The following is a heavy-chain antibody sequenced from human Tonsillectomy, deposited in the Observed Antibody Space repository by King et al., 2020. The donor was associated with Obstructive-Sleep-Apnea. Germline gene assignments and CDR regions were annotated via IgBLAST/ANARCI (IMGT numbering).Heavy chain of an antibody. CDR2: ISGSGDST. V-gene: IGHV3-23*04. D-gene: IGHD4-17*01. CDR3: AKDSYGDLPDVFDI. CDR1: GFTFNNYA. J-gene: IGHJ3*02. Sequence: VQLVESGGGLVQPGGSLRLSCTASGFTFNNYAMSWVRQAPGKGLEWVSAISGSGDSTDYADSVKGRFTTSRANSKNTLYLQMNSLRAEDTAVYYCAKDSYGDLPDVFDIWGQGTMVTVSS.